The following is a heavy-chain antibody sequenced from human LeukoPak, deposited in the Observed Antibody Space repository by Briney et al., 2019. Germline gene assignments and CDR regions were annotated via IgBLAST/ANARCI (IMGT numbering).Heavy chain of an antibody. CDR1: SYTFTSYG. Sequence: GASVKVSCKASSYTFTSYGISWVRQAPGQGLEWMGWISAYNGNTNYAQKLQGRVTMTTDTSTSTAYMELRSLRSDDTAVYYCARDTYYYDSSGYSDYWGQGTLVTVSS. CDR3: ARDTYYYDSSGYSDY. CDR2: ISAYNGNT. J-gene: IGHJ4*02. V-gene: IGHV1-18*01. D-gene: IGHD3-22*01.